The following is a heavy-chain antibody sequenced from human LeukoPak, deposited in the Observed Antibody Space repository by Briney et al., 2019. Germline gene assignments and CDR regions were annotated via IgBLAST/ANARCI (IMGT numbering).Heavy chain of an antibody. J-gene: IGHJ4*02. CDR3: AREWAVADNYFDY. CDR1: GFTFDDHG. V-gene: IGHV3-20*04. D-gene: IGHD6-19*01. Sequence: PGGSLRLSCAASGFTFDDHGMSWVRQAPGKGLEWVSVITWNGGWTAYADSVKGRFTISRDNVKNSLYLQMNSLRAEDTALYYCAREWAVADNYFDYWGQGTLVTVSS. CDR2: ITWNGGWT.